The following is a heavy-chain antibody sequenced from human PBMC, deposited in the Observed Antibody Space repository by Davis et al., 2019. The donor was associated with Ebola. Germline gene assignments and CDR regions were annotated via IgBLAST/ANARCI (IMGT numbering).Heavy chain of an antibody. CDR2: TYTGDSDT. CDR3: ASLRRTITGMDDGFDI. D-gene: IGHD2-8*02. CDR1: GNSFTSHW. J-gene: IGHJ3*02. V-gene: IGHV5-51*01. Sequence: PGGSLTLSCKDSGNSFTSHWIGWVRQMPGKGLDWMGITYTGDSDTRYSPSFRGQVTIQADKSMKTAFLQWSSMKAADSGMYYCASLRRTITGMDDGFDIWGQGTMVTVSS.